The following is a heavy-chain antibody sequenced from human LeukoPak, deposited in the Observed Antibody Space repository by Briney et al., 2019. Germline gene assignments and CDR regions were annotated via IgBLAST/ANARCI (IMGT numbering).Heavy chain of an antibody. CDR3: AKDPRGGLVKN. D-gene: IGHD3/OR15-3a*01. J-gene: IGHJ4*02. V-gene: IGHV3-23*01. Sequence: GGSLRLSCAASGFTFSSYAMSWVRQAPGKGLEWVSAISGSGGSTYYADSVKGWFTISRDNSKNTLYLQMNSLRAEDTAVYYCAKDPRGGLVKNWGQGTLVTVSS. CDR1: GFTFSSYA. CDR2: ISGSGGST.